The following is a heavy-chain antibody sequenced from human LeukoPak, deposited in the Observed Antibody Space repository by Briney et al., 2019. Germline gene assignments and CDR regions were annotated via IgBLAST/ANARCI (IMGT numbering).Heavy chain of an antibody. V-gene: IGHV4-59*08. CDR3: ARHGRYYYGMDV. Sequence: PSETLSLTCTVSGGSISSYYWSWIRQPPGKGLEWIGYIYYSGSTNYNPSPKSRVTISVDTSKNQFSLKLSSVTAADTAVYYCARHGRYYYGMDVWGQGTTVTVSS. CDR2: IYYSGST. CDR1: GGSISSYY. J-gene: IGHJ6*02.